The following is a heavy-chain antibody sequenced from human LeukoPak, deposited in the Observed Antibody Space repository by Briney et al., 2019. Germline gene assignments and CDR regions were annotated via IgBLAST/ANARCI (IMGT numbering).Heavy chain of an antibody. CDR2: IYYSGST. J-gene: IGHJ4*02. V-gene: IGHV4-59*12. CDR1: GGSISSYC. D-gene: IGHD2-8*02. CDR3: ARDTGGYYFDY. Sequence: SETLSLTCTVSGGSISSYCWSWIRQPPGKGLEWIGYIYYSGSTNYSPSLKSRVTISVDTSKNQFSLKLSSVTAADTAVYYCARDTGGYYFDYWGQGTLVTVSS.